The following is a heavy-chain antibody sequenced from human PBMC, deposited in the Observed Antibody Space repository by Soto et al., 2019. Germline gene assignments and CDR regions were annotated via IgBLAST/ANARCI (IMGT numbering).Heavy chain of an antibody. Sequence: PGGSLRLSCAASGFTFSSYAMSWVRQAPGKGLEWVSAISGSGGSTYYADSVKGRFTISRDNSKNTLYLQMNSLRAEDTAVYYCAKQVLGYCSGGSCPSAEYFQHWGQGTLVTVSS. D-gene: IGHD2-15*01. CDR3: AKQVLGYCSGGSCPSAEYFQH. J-gene: IGHJ1*01. CDR2: ISGSGGST. V-gene: IGHV3-23*01. CDR1: GFTFSSYA.